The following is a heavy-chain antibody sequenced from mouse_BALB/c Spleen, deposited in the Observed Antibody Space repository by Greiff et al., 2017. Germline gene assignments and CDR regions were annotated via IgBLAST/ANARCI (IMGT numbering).Heavy chain of an antibody. J-gene: IGHJ2*01. CDR1: GFNIKDYY. CDR3: NAWGHYGYDFDY. V-gene: IGHV14-4*02. D-gene: IGHD1-2*01. CDR2: IDPENGDT. Sequence: LVESGAELVRSGASVKLSCTASGFNIKDYYMHWVKQRPEQGLEWIGWIDPENGDTEYAPKFQGKATMTADTSSNTAYLQLSSLTSEDTAVYYCNAWGHYGYDFDYWGQGTTLTVSS.